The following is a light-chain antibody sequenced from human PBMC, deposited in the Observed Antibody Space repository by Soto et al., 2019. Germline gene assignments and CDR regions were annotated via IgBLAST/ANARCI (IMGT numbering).Light chain of an antibody. V-gene: IGKV3-20*01. CDR2: GAS. CDR1: QSVSSSY. Sequence: EIVLTQSPGTLSLSPGERATLSCRASQSVSSSYLAWYHQKPGQAPRLLIYGASSRATGIPDRFSGSGSGTDFTLTISRLEPEDFAVYYCQLEDTFGGGTKVEIK. J-gene: IGKJ4*01. CDR3: QLEDT.